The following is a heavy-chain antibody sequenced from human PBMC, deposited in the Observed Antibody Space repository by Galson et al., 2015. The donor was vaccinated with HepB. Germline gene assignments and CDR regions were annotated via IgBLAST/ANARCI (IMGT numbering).Heavy chain of an antibody. Sequence: SLRLSCAASGFTFSTYAMTWVRQAPGKGLEWVSTISGSGGSTSYADSVKGRFTISRDNSKNTLYLQMNSLRAEDTAVYYCAKDGSGIGAATFDYWGQGTLVTVSS. J-gene: IGHJ4*02. CDR3: AKDGSGIGAATFDY. D-gene: IGHD6-13*01. V-gene: IGHV3-23*01. CDR1: GFTFSTYA. CDR2: ISGSGGST.